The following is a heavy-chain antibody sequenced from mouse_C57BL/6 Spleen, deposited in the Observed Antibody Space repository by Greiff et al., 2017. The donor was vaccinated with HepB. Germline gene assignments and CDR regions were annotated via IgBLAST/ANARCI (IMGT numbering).Heavy chain of an antibody. CDR3: TTVTEGYFDV. Sequence: VQLQQSGAELVRPGASVKLSCTASGFNIKDDYMHWVKQRPEQGLEWIGWIDPENGDTEYASKFQGKATITADTSSNTAYLQLSSLTSEDTAVYYCTTVTEGYFDVGGTGTTVTVSS. J-gene: IGHJ1*03. D-gene: IGHD2-12*01. V-gene: IGHV14-4*01. CDR2: IDPENGDT. CDR1: GFNIKDDY.